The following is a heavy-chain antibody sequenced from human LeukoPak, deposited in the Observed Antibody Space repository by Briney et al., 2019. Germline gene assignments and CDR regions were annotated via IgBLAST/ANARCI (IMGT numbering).Heavy chain of an antibody. CDR2: INHSGTT. J-gene: IGHJ4*02. V-gene: IGHV4-34*01. Sequence: SETLSLTCSVYGGSFNGYYWSWIRQPPGKGLEWIGEINHSGTTNYNPSLKSRVTMSLDTSKNQFSLRLNSVTAADTAVYYCAGVPLRFLEPFDYWGQGTLVTVSS. D-gene: IGHD3-3*01. CDR1: GGSFNGYY. CDR3: AGVPLRFLEPFDY.